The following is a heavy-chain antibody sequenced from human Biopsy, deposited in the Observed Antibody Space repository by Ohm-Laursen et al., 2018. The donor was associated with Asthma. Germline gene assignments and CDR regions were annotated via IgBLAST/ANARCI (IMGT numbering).Heavy chain of an antibody. J-gene: IGHJ3*01. CDR2: VNTGNGDT. D-gene: IGHD3-9*01. CDR3: ARTYYDFLAGQVKDVFGV. V-gene: IGHV1-3*04. CDR1: GYNFISLA. Sequence: ASVKVSCKASGYNFISLAIHWVRQAPGQRLEWMGWVNTGNGDTKYSQKFQGRVTITRDTSASTAYMELRSLRSEDTATYYCARTYYDFLAGQVKDVFGVWGQGTMVTVSS.